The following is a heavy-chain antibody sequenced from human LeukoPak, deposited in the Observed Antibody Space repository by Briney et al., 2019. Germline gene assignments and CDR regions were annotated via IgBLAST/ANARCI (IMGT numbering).Heavy chain of an antibody. CDR2: ISGSGGST. Sequence: PGGSLRLSCAASGFTFCSYAMNWVRQAPGKGLEWVSAISGSGGSTYYADSVKGRFTISRDNSKNTLYLQMNGLRAEDTAVYYCAKSVYSSSWYGLSYFDYWGQGTLVTVSS. V-gene: IGHV3-23*01. D-gene: IGHD6-13*01. CDR3: AKSVYSSSWYGLSYFDY. J-gene: IGHJ4*02. CDR1: GFTFCSYA.